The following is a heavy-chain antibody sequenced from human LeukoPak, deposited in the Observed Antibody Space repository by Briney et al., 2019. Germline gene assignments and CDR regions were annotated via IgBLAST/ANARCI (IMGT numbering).Heavy chain of an antibody. V-gene: IGHV3-21*01. CDR3: ARDGGSLGHY. CDR1: GFTFSSYS. D-gene: IGHD3-16*01. Sequence: GGSLRLSCAASGFTFSSYSMDWVRQAPGKGLEWVSSISSSSSYIYYADSVKGRFTISRDNAKNSLYLQMNSLRAEDTAVYYCARDGGSLGHYWGQGTLVTVSS. CDR2: ISSSSSYI. J-gene: IGHJ4*02.